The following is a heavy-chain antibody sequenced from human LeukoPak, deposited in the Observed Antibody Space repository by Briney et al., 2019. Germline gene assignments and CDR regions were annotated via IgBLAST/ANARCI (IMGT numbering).Heavy chain of an antibody. D-gene: IGHD3-3*01. V-gene: IGHV5-51*01. Sequence: GESLKISCEASGHTFTNSWIAWVRQKPGKGPEWMGLIYPDDSDTRYNPSFQGQVIISADKSISTAYLQWSSLKASDTAMYYCARERDVLRFLEWPSYYYYGMDVWGQGTTVTVSS. CDR1: GHTFTNSW. CDR2: IYPDDSDT. J-gene: IGHJ6*02. CDR3: ARERDVLRFLEWPSYYYYGMDV.